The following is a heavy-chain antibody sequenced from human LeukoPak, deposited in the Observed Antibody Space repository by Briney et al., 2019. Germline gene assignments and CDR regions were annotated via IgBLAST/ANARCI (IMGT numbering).Heavy chain of an antibody. D-gene: IGHD2-8*01. V-gene: IGHV3-7*01. CDR1: GFTFSSYW. CDR2: IKQDGSEK. J-gene: IGHJ5*02. CDR3: ARASSGVNWFDP. Sequence: GSLRLSCAAFGFTFSSYWMSWVRQAPGKGLEWVANIKQDGSEKYYVDSVKGRFTISRDNAKNSLYLQMNSLRAEDTAVYYCARASSGVNWFDPWAQGTLVTVSS.